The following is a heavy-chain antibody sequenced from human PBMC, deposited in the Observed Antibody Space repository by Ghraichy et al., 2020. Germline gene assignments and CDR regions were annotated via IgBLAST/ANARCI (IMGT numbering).Heavy chain of an antibody. J-gene: IGHJ5*02. CDR3: ARDGSSGWVFDVGNWFDP. CDR1: GFTFSSYA. V-gene: IGHV3-64*01. D-gene: IGHD6-19*01. CDR2: ISSNGGST. Sequence: GGSLRLSCAASGFTFSSYAMHWVRQAPGKGLEYVSAISSNGGSTYYANSVKGRFTISRDNSKNTLYLQMGSLRAEDMAVYYCARDGSSGWVFDVGNWFDPWGQGTLVTVSS.